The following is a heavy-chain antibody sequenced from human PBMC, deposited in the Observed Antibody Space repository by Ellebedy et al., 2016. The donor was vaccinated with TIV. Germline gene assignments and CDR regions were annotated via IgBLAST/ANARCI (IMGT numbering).Heavy chain of an antibody. CDR3: ARGSQWLVEISFDY. Sequence: GESLKISCAASGFTFSDYYMSWIRQAPGTGLEWVSYISRSGSRLYYADSVKGRFTIYRDNAKNSLYLQMNSLRAEDTAVYYCARGSQWLVEISFDYWGQGTLVTVSS. CDR2: ISRSGSRL. J-gene: IGHJ4*02. CDR1: GFTFSDYY. D-gene: IGHD6-19*01. V-gene: IGHV3-11*01.